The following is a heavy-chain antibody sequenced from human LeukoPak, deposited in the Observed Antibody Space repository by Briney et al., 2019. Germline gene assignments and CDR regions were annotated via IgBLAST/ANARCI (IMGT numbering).Heavy chain of an antibody. J-gene: IGHJ4*02. Sequence: SETLSLTCTVSGGSISSSSYYWGWIRQPPVKGLEWIGSIYYSGSTYYNPSLKSRVTISVDTSKNQFSLKLSSVTAADTAVYYCARGRVRVYDSSGYAYWGQGTLVTVSS. CDR3: ARGRVRVYDSSGYAY. D-gene: IGHD3-22*01. V-gene: IGHV4-39*01. CDR2: IYYSGST. CDR1: GGSISSSSYY.